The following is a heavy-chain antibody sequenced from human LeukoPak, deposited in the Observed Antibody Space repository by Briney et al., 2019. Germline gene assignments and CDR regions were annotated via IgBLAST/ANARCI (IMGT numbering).Heavy chain of an antibody. J-gene: IGHJ4*02. Sequence: SEALSLTCAVYGGSFSGYYWSWIRQPPGKGLEWSGEINHSGSTNYNPSLKSRVTISVDTSKNQFSLKLSSVTAADTAVYYCATRWGDGYEDYWGQGTLVTVSS. CDR2: INHSGST. V-gene: IGHV4-34*01. D-gene: IGHD5-24*01. CDR1: GGSFSGYY. CDR3: ATRWGDGYEDY.